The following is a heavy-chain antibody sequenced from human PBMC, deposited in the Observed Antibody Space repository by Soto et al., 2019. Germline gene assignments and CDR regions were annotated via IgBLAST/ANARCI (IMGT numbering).Heavy chain of an antibody. D-gene: IGHD2-15*01. Sequence: SQALSVTCTVSGGFISSSSYYWGWIRQPQGKGLEWIGSIYYSGSTYYNPSLKSRVTISVDTSKNQFSLKLSSVTAADTAVYYCARHTPAISISDHWGQGTLVTVS. CDR2: IYYSGST. CDR3: ARHTPAISISDH. CDR1: GGFISSSSYY. V-gene: IGHV4-39*01. J-gene: IGHJ4*02.